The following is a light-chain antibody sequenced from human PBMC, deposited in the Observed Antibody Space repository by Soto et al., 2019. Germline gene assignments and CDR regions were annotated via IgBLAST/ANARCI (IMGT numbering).Light chain of an antibody. CDR3: QQRSNWPWT. Sequence: EIVLTQSPATLSLSPGERATVSCRASPSVSSYLAWYQQKPGQAPRLLIYDASNRATGIPARFSGSGSGTEFTLTISSLEPEDFAVYYCQQRSNWPWTCGQGTKVEIK. V-gene: IGKV3-11*01. CDR2: DAS. CDR1: PSVSSY. J-gene: IGKJ1*01.